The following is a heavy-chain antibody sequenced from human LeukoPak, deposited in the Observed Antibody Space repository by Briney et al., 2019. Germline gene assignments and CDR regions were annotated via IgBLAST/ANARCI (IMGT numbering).Heavy chain of an antibody. CDR1: GFTFSSYS. V-gene: IGHV3-21*01. CDR3: ARDETHCSSTSCYLFDY. D-gene: IGHD2-2*01. CDR2: ISSSSSYI. Sequence: PGGSLRLSCAASGFTFSSYSMNWVRQAPGKGLEWVSSISSSSSYIYYADSVKGRFTISRDNAKNSLYLQMNSLRAEDTAVYYCARDETHCSSTSCYLFDYWGQGTLVTVSS. J-gene: IGHJ4*02.